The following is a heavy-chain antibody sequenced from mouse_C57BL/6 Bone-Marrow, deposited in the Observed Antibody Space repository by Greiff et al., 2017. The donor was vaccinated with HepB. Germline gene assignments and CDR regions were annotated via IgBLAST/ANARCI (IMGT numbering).Heavy chain of an antibody. D-gene: IGHD2-2*01. CDR1: GFTFSDYG. Sequence: EVQLVESGGGLVKPGGSLKLSCAASGFTFSDYGMHWVRQAPEKGLEWVAYISSGSSTIYYAATVKGRFTISRDNAKNTLFLQMTSLRSEDTAMYYCARRLRRPHYYAMDYWGQGTSVTVSS. CDR3: ARRLRRPHYYAMDY. J-gene: IGHJ4*01. CDR2: ISSGSSTI. V-gene: IGHV5-17*01.